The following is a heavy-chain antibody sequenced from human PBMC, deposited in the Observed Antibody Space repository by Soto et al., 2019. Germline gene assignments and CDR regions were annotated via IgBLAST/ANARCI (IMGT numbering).Heavy chain of an antibody. CDR2: IMPVFATP. Sequence: QVQLVQSGAEVKKPGSSVKVSCKASGGTFSTSAISWVRQAPGQGLEWVGGIMPVFATPDYAQKLQGRVTSTADESTTTAYLELPGLRTDDTAVDYCARDNDRRQVGGNYYYMFDVWVQGTAITGSS. CDR1: GGTFSTSA. V-gene: IGHV1-69*12. J-gene: IGHJ6*02. D-gene: IGHD2-2*01. CDR3: ARDNDRRQVGGNYYYMFDV.